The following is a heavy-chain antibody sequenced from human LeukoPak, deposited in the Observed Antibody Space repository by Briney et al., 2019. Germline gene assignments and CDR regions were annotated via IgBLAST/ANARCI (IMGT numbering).Heavy chain of an antibody. CDR1: GGTFSTFG. D-gene: IGHD4-23*01. CDR2: IIHIFGPA. V-gene: IGHV1-69*01. CDR3: ARATGNSDHSPREPIHWYFDL. J-gene: IGHJ2*01. Sequence: SVKVSCKASGGTFSTFGLSWVRQAPGQGLEWMGGIIHIFGPANYAQKFQGRVTITADESTSTAYMELSSLRSEDTAVYFCARATGNSDHSPREPIHWYFDLWGRGTLVTVSS.